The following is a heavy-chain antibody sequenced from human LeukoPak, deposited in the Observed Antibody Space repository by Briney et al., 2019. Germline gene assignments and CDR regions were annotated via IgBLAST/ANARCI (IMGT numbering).Heavy chain of an antibody. CDR1: GFTFSSYG. V-gene: IGHV3-23*01. D-gene: IGHD3-22*01. J-gene: IGHJ3*02. Sequence: GGSLRLSCAASGFTFSSYGMSWVRQAPGKGLEWVSAISGSGGSTYYADSVKGRFTISRDNSKNTLYLQMNSLRAEDTAVYYCARADSSGYYLVGGFDIWGQGTMVTVSS. CDR2: ISGSGGST. CDR3: ARADSSGYYLVGGFDI.